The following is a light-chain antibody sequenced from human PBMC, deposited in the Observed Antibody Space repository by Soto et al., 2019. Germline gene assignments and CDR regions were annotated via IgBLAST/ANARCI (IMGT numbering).Light chain of an antibody. Sequence: QSALTQPRSVSGSPGQSVTISCTGTSSDVGGYNYVSWYQQHPGKAPKLMIYDVSERPSGVPDRFYGSKSGNTASLTISGLQAEDEADYYCCSFAGTNTLRVFGGGTKLTVL. CDR2: DVS. J-gene: IGLJ3*02. V-gene: IGLV2-11*01. CDR3: CSFAGTNTLRV. CDR1: SSDVGGYNY.